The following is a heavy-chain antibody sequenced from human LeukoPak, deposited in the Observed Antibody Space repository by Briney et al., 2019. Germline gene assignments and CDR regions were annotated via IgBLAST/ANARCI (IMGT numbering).Heavy chain of an antibody. J-gene: IGHJ4*02. CDR2: IYYSGST. Sequence: SETLSLTCTVSGGSISSSSYYWGWIRQPPGKGLEWIGGIYYSGSTYYNPSLKSRVTISVDTSKNQFSLKLSSVTAADTAVYYCARHHRGDGYNSFDFWGQGTLVTVSS. CDR1: GGSISSSSYY. V-gene: IGHV4-39*01. D-gene: IGHD5-24*01. CDR3: ARHHRGDGYNSFDF.